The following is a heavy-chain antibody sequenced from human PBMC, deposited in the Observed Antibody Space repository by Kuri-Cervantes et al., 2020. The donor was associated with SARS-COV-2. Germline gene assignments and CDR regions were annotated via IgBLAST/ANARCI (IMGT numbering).Heavy chain of an antibody. D-gene: IGHD3-22*01. CDR3: ARDADSSSWYAY. J-gene: IGHJ4*02. Sequence: GSLRLSCTVSGGSISSYYWSWIRQPPGKGLEWIGYIYYSGSTNYNPSLKSRVTISVDTSKNQFSLKLSSVTAADTAVYYCARDADSSSWYAYWGQGALVTVSS. CDR2: IYYSGST. CDR1: GGSISSYY. V-gene: IGHV4-59*12.